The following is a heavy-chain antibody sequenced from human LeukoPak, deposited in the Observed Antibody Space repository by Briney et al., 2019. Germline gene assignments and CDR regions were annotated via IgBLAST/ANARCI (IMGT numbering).Heavy chain of an antibody. CDR1: SGSISSSSYY. CDR3: ASDRIYENSGYDSLDY. J-gene: IGHJ4*02. CDR2: MYYSGST. Sequence: SETLSLTCTVSSGSISSSSYYWGWIRQPPGKGLEWIGSMYYSGSTYNNPSLKSRVTISVDTSKNQFSLKLSSVTAADTAVYYCASDRIYENSGYDSLDYWGQGTLVTVSS. V-gene: IGHV4-39*01. D-gene: IGHD5-12*01.